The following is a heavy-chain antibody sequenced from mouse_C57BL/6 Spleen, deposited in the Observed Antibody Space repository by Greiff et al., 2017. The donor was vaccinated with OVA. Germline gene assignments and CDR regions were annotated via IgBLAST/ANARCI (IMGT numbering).Heavy chain of an antibody. V-gene: IGHV2-5*01. CDR1: GFSLTSYG. Sequence: QVQLKESGPGLVQPSQSLSITCTVSGFSLTSYGVHWVRQSPGKGLEWLGVIWRGGSTDYNAAFMSRLSITKDNSKSQVFFKMNSLQADDTAIYYCALPFYYDYEGFAYWGQGTLVTVSA. CDR2: IWRGGST. CDR3: ALPFYYDYEGFAY. J-gene: IGHJ3*01. D-gene: IGHD2-4*01.